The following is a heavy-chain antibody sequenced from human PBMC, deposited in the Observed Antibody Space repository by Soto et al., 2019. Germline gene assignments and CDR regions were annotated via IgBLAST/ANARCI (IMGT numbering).Heavy chain of an antibody. CDR3: ARVRQGCSANNCYFDP. D-gene: IGHD1-1*01. J-gene: IGHJ5*01. CDR2: VHISGHS. Sequence: LSLTCTLSGGSVRAPDWWNWVRQSPDKGLEWIAEVHISGHSNYNPSLRSRVSVSIDSSKNQFYLNLNSATAADTAIYYCARVRQGCSANNCYFDPWGQGTQVTVSS. CDR1: GGSVRAPDW. V-gene: IGHV4-4*02.